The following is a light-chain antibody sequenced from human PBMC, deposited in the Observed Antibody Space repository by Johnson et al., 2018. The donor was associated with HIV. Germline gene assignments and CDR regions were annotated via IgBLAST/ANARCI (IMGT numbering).Light chain of an antibody. CDR2: ENN. CDR3: GTWDSSLSAGGV. V-gene: IGLV1-51*02. J-gene: IGLJ1*01. CDR1: SSNIGSNY. Sequence: QSVLTQPPSVSAAPGREVTISCSGSSSNIGSNYVSWYQQLPGTAPKLLIYENNKRPSGIPDRFSGSKSGTSATLGITGLQTGDEADYYCGTWDSSLSAGGVFGPGTKVTVL.